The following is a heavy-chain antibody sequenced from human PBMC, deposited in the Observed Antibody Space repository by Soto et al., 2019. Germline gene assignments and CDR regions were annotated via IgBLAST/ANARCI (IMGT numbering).Heavy chain of an antibody. CDR2: IYYSGST. CDR1: GGSISSYY. CDR3: ARGVLSYYFDY. J-gene: IGHJ4*02. Sequence: NLSLTCTVSGGSISSYYWSWIRQPPGKGLEWIGYIYYSGSTNYNPSLKSRVTISVDTSKNQFSLKLSSVTAADTAVYYCARGVLSYYFDYWGQGTLVTVSS. V-gene: IGHV4-59*01. D-gene: IGHD2-2*01.